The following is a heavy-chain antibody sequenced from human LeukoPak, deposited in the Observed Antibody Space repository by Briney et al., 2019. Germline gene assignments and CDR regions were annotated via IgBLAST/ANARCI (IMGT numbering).Heavy chain of an antibody. CDR1: GYTFTSYG. CDR2: ISAYNGNT. V-gene: IGHV1-18*01. Sequence: ASVKVSCKASGYTFTSYGISWVRQAPGQGLEGMGWISAYNGNTNYAQKLQGRVTMTTDTSTSTAYMELRSLRSDDTAVYYCARASQYQLLLSSVLDYMDVWGKGTTVTASS. CDR3: ARASQYQLLLSSVLDYMDV. D-gene: IGHD2-2*01. J-gene: IGHJ6*03.